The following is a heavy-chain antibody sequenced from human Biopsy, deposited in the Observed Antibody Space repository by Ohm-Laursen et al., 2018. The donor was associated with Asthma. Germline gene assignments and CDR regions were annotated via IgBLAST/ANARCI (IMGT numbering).Heavy chain of an antibody. D-gene: IGHD6-13*01. Sequence: SDTLSLTCAVYGGSFSGYYWSWIRQPPGKGLEWIGEINHSGSTNYNPSLKSRVTISVDTSKNQFSLKLSSVTAADTAVYYCARITNDRIAAAGQYYYYGMDVWGQGTTVTVSS. J-gene: IGHJ6*02. CDR1: GGSFSGYY. CDR3: ARITNDRIAAAGQYYYYGMDV. V-gene: IGHV4-34*01. CDR2: INHSGST.